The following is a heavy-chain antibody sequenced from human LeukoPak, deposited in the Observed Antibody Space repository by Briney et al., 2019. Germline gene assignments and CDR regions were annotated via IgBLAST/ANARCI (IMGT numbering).Heavy chain of an antibody. Sequence: GGSLRLSCAVSGFTFSSYWMSWVRQAPGKGLEWVASIKEEGSEKHYVDSVKGRFTISRDNAKNSLYLQMNSLRAEDTAVYYCARGHYQLSWGQGILVTVSS. V-gene: IGHV3-7*01. CDR2: IKEEGSEK. D-gene: IGHD2-2*01. CDR1: GFTFSSYW. J-gene: IGHJ5*02. CDR3: ARGHYQLS.